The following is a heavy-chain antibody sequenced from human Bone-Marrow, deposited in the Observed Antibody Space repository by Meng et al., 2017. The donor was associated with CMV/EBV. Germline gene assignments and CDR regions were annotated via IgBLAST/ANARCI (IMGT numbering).Heavy chain of an antibody. CDR3: GAGGVDAHGMDV. CDR2: MIPIFGTA. D-gene: IGHD5-12*01. CDR1: GGTYSSYA. Sequence: SVKVSCKASGGTYSSYAISWVQQAPGQGLEYMGGMIPIFGTANYAQKFQGRVTITTDESTRKAHMELSSLTSEDTAVYYCGAGGVDAHGMDVWGQGTTVTVSS. J-gene: IGHJ6*02. V-gene: IGHV1-69*05.